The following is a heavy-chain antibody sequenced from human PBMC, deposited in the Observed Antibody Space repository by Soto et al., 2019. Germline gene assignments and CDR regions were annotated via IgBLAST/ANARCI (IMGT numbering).Heavy chain of an antibody. V-gene: IGHV4-61*01. Sequence: PSETLSLTCTVSGGSVSSGNYYWSWIRQPPGKGLEWIGFIYYTGSSSYNPSLKSRVTISVDTSKNQFSLKLSSVTAADTAVYYCARGPHDYGDADAFDIWGQGTMVTVS. CDR3: ARGPHDYGDADAFDI. J-gene: IGHJ3*02. D-gene: IGHD4-17*01. CDR1: GGSVSSGNYY. CDR2: IYYTGSS.